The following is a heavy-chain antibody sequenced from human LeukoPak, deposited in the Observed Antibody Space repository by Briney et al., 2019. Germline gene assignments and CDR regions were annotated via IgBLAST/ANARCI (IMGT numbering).Heavy chain of an antibody. V-gene: IGHV1-46*01. D-gene: IGHD6-13*01. Sequence: ASVKVSCKASGYTFTSDYMHWVRPAPGQGLEWMGIINPSGGSTSYAQKFQGRVTMTRDTSTSTVYMELSSLRSEDTAVYYCARTGIAAADIFDYWGQGTLVTVSS. CDR1: GYTFTSDY. J-gene: IGHJ4*02. CDR2: INPSGGST. CDR3: ARTGIAAADIFDY.